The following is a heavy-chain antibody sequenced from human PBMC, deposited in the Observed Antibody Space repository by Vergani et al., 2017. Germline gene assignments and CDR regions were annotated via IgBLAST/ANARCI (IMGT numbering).Heavy chain of an antibody. J-gene: IGHJ5*02. D-gene: IGHD6-6*01. CDR2: ISWNSNSI. Sequence: EVQLVESGGGLVKPGGSLRLSCAASAFTFSSYSMNWVRQAPGKGLEWVSGISWNSNSIGYADSVKGRFTISRDNAKNSLYLQMNSLRAEDTALYYCAKDLGTSSGGGWFDPWGQGTLVTVSS. CDR1: AFTFSSYS. V-gene: IGHV3-9*01. CDR3: AKDLGTSSGGGWFDP.